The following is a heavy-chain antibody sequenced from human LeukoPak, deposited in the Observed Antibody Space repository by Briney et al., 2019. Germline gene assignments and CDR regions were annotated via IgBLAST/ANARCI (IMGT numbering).Heavy chain of an antibody. J-gene: IGHJ4*02. CDR1: GFNFSDYY. CDR3: ARDLPRHFWGGYPAGGFDY. Sequence: PGGSLGLSCVASGFNFSDYYISWIRQAPGKGLEWLSYISVSGSSIYYADSVRGRFTISRDNAKNSLYLQMNTLRVEDTAVYYCARDLPRHFWGGYPAGGFDYWGQGTLVTVSS. V-gene: IGHV3-11*04. CDR2: ISVSGSSI. D-gene: IGHD3-3*02.